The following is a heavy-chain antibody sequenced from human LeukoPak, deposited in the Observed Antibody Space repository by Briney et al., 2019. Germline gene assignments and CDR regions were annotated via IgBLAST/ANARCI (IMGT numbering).Heavy chain of an antibody. D-gene: IGHD3-22*01. Sequence: GGSLRLSCAASGFTVSSNYMSWVRQAPGKGLEWVSAISGSGGSTYYADSVKGRFTISRDNSKNTLYLQMNSLRAEDTAVYYCAKGLYYYDSSGYSDYWGQGTLVTVSS. V-gene: IGHV3-23*01. J-gene: IGHJ4*02. CDR3: AKGLYYYDSSGYSDY. CDR2: ISGSGGST. CDR1: GFTVSSNY.